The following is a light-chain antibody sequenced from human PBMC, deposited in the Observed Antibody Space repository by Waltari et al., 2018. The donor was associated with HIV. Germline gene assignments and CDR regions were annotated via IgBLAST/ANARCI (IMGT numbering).Light chain of an antibody. J-gene: IGKJ2*01. CDR2: DAS. V-gene: IGKV3-11*01. CDR1: QRVSSY. Sequence: LTQPPAPLSLPRGERATPSCRSSQRVSSYLAWYQQKPGQAPRPLIDDASNRATGIPARFSGSGSGTDFTLTITSLEPEDFAVYYCQQRSNWPPYTFGQGTKLEIK. CDR3: QQRSNWPPYT.